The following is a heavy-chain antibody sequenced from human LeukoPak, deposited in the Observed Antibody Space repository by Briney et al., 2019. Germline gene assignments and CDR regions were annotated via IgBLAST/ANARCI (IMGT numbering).Heavy chain of an antibody. CDR3: ARGLRRDSNYYGSYFDY. CDR2: IYYSGST. D-gene: IGHD4-11*01. CDR1: GGSISSYY. V-gene: IGHV4-59*01. Sequence: SETLPLTCTVSGGSISSYYWSWIRQPPGKGLEWIGYIYYSGSTNYNPSLKSRVTISVDTSKNQFSLKLSSVTAADTAVYYCARGLRRDSNYYGSYFDYWGQGTLVTVSS. J-gene: IGHJ4*02.